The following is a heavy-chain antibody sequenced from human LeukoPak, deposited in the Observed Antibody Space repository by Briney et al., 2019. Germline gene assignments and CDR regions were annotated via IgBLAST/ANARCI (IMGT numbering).Heavy chain of an antibody. Sequence: GGSLRLSCAASGLTFNKYAMSWVRQAPGKGLEWVSAITGGGDDTYHADSVKGRFTISRDNSENTLYLQMNSLRAEDTAVYYCAKGSRSSRPYYFDFWGQEILVTVSS. CDR3: AKGSRSSRPYYFDF. D-gene: IGHD3-10*01. CDR2: ITGGGDDT. J-gene: IGHJ4*02. V-gene: IGHV3-23*01. CDR1: GLTFNKYA.